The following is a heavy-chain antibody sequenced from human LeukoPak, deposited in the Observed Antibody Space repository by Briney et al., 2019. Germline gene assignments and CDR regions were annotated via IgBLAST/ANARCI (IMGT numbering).Heavy chain of an antibody. D-gene: IGHD1-26*01. J-gene: IGHJ6*02. CDR1: GDSITYYY. CDR2: IYYSGST. CDR3: ARDGRISPYSGMDV. V-gene: IGHV4-59*01. Sequence: SETLSLTCTVSGDSITYYYWSWIRQPPGKGLEWIGYIYYSGSTDYNPSLKSRVSISVDTSKNQFSLKLNSVIPADTAVYYCARDGRISPYSGMDVWGQGTTVTVSS.